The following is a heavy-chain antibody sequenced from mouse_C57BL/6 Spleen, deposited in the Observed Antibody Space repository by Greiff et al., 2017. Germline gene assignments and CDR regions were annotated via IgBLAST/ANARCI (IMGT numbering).Heavy chain of an antibody. CDR3: ARGGIT. J-gene: IGHJ2*01. D-gene: IGHD1-1*01. CDR1: GYAFSSSW. CDR2: IYPGDGDT. V-gene: IGHV1-82*01. Sequence: VKLQESGPELVKPGASVKISCKASGYAFSSSWMNWVKQRPGKGLEWIGRIYPGDGDTNYNGKFKGKATLTADKSSSTAYMQLSSLTSEDSAVYFCARGGITWGQGTTLTVSS.